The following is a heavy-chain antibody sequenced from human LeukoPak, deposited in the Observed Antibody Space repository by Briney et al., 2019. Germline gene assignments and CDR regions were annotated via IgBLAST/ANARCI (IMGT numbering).Heavy chain of an antibody. CDR2: ISSYGSST. CDR3: VKGRAAAVHARYFDY. J-gene: IGHJ4*02. V-gene: IGHV3-64D*06. D-gene: IGHD6-13*01. Sequence: GGSLRLSCSASGFTFSSYAMHWVRQAPGKGLEYVSGISSYGSSTDNADSVKGRFTISRDNSENTLYLQLSSLRADDTAVYYRVKGRAAAVHARYFDYWGQGTLVTVSS. CDR1: GFTFSSYA.